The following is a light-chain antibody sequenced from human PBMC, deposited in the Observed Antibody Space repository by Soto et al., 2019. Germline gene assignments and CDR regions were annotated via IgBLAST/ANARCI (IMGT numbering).Light chain of an antibody. CDR3: QQYNSYSWT. CDR1: QMVLYSSNNWNR. J-gene: IGKJ1*01. CDR2: WAS. V-gene: IGKV4-1*01. Sequence: IVMTQSPDSLAVSLVERATINCKCGQMVLYSSNNWNRLAWYQQKPGQPPKLLIYWASTRESGVPDRFSGSGSGTDFTLTISSLQPDDFAIYYCQQYNSYSWTFGQGTKV.